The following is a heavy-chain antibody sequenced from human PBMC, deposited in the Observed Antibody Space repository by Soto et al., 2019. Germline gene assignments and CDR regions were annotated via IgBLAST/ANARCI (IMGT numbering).Heavy chain of an antibody. CDR1: GGSFSDYY. CDR2: INHSGST. CDR3: ARSVFP. V-gene: IGHV4-34*09. Sequence: SQTLPLTCAVYGGSFSDYYWSWIRQPPGKGLEWIGEINHSGSTNYNPSLKSRVTISVDTSKNQFSLKLSSVTAADTAIYYCARSVFPWGQGTLVTVSS. J-gene: IGHJ5*02.